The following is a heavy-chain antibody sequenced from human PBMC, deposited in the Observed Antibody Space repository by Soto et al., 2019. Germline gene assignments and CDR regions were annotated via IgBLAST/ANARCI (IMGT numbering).Heavy chain of an antibody. CDR3: ARALSIQLWLLCGY. D-gene: IGHD5-18*01. V-gene: IGHV1-8*01. Sequence: QVQLVQSGAEVKKPGASVKVSCKASGYTFTSYDINWVRQATGQGLEWKGWMNPNSGNTGYAQKFQGRVTMTRNTSISTAYMELSSLRSEDTAVYYCARALSIQLWLLCGYWGQGTLVTVSS. CDR2: MNPNSGNT. CDR1: GYTFTSYD. J-gene: IGHJ4*02.